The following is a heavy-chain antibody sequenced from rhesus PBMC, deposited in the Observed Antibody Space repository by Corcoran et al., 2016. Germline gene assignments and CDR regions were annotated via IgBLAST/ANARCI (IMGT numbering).Heavy chain of an antibody. CDR3: TRDDGRYSYGLTNFFDY. D-gene: IGHD5-36*01. CDR1: GFTFGDYG. J-gene: IGHJ4*01. CDR2: IINTVKTI. Sequence: DVQLVVSGGGLVQPGGSLSPSWADFGFTFGDYGLPRVRQVRGKGLQCVTFIINTVKTIYYAASVKCRFTVSRDNAKISLSLQMNSLRAEDTAVYYCTRDDGRYSYGLTNFFDYWGQGVLVTVSS. V-gene: IGHV3-7*01.